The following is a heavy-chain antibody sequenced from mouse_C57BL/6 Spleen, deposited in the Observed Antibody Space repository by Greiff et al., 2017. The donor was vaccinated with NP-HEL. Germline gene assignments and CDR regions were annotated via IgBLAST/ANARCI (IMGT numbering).Heavy chain of an antibody. D-gene: IGHD1-1*01. CDR2: ISTYYGDA. Sequence: VKLQESGPELVRPGVSVKISCKGSGYTFTDYAMHWVKQSHAKSLEWIGVISTYYGDASYNQKFKAKATMTVDKSSSTAYMELARLTSEDSAVYYCARRGYYGKRGFAYWGQGTLVTVSA. J-gene: IGHJ3*01. V-gene: IGHV1-67*01. CDR3: ARRGYYGKRGFAY. CDR1: GYTFTDYA.